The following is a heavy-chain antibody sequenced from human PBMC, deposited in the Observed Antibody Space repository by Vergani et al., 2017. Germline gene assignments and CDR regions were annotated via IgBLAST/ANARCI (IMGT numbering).Heavy chain of an antibody. Sequence: EVQLVESGGGLVQPGGSLRLSCAASGFTFSSYWMHWVRQAPGKGLVWVSRINSDGSSTSYADSVKGRFTISRDNAKNTLYLQMNSLRAEDTAVYYCNVCSGGRCGRDYWGQGTLVTVSS. CDR1: GFTFSSYW. CDR2: INSDGSST. CDR3: NVCSGGRCGRDY. J-gene: IGHJ4*02. D-gene: IGHD2-15*01. V-gene: IGHV3-74*01.